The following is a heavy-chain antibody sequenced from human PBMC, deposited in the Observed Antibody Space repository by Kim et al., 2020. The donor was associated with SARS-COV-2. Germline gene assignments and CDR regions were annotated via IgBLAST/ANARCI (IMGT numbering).Heavy chain of an antibody. V-gene: IGHV1-3*01. Sequence: ASVKVSCKASGYTFTSYAMHWVRQAPGQRLEWMGWINAGNGNTKYSQKLQGRVTITRDTSASTAYMELSSLRSEDTAVYYCARRGIYYDSSGYTPSGAFDIWGQGTMVTVSS. D-gene: IGHD3-22*01. J-gene: IGHJ3*02. CDR3: ARRGIYYDSSGYTPSGAFDI. CDR1: GYTFTSYA. CDR2: INAGNGNT.